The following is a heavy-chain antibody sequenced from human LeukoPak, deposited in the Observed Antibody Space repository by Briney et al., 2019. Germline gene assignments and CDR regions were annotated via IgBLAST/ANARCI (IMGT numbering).Heavy chain of an antibody. D-gene: IGHD6-6*01. J-gene: IGHJ4*02. CDR2: INPDGSGK. Sequence: GGSLRLACAASGFSFSSHGMNWVRQAPGKGLEWVANINPDGSGKYYVDSVKGRFSISRDSAKSSMYLQMDSLRAEDTAVYYCARGIHNSCDYWGQGALVTVSS. CDR1: GFSFSSHG. V-gene: IGHV3-7*05. CDR3: ARGIHNSCDY.